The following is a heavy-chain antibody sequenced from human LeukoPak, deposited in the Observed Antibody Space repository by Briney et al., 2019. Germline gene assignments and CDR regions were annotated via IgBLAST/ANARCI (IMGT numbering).Heavy chain of an antibody. CDR2: IYRDGST. Sequence: GGSLRLSCAASGFSVSSSYMNWVRQAPGKGLEWVSIIYRDGSTYYADYVKGRFTISRDNSKNTLYLQMNSLRAEDTAVYYCARDSGDGDYEPLDYWGQGTLVTVSS. D-gene: IGHD4-17*01. V-gene: IGHV3-53*01. CDR3: ARDSGDGDYEPLDY. CDR1: GFSVSSSY. J-gene: IGHJ4*02.